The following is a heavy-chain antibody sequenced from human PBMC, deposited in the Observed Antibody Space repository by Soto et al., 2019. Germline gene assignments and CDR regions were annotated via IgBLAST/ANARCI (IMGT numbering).Heavy chain of an antibody. J-gene: IGHJ3*02. D-gene: IGHD6-19*01. CDR3: ARYRLVWGAFDM. V-gene: IGHV4-59*08. Sequence: SETLSLTCTVSGGSISSYYWTWIRQPPGKGLEWIGYIYYSGSTNYNPSLKSRVTISVDASKNQWSLRLGSLTAADTAVYYCARYRLVWGAFDMWGQGKMVTVSS. CDR2: IYYSGST. CDR1: GGSISSYY.